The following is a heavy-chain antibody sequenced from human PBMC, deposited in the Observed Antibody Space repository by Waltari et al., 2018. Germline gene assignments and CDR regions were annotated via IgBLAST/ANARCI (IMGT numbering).Heavy chain of an antibody. CDR3: ARVATKTYSSPVPGRPYYYGMDV. CDR2: INWDVSIT. J-gene: IGHJ6*02. CDR1: GLTFSRYW. D-gene: IGHD3-22*01. V-gene: IGHV3-74*01. Sequence: EEQLVESGGGLAQPGESLRLSCAASGLTFSRYWMDWVRQATGKGLVCVSRINWDVSITHYPYSVKGRFTISSDNGKNSLYLQMNRLSAEDTAVYYCARVATKTYSSPVPGRPYYYGMDVWGQGTTVTVSS.